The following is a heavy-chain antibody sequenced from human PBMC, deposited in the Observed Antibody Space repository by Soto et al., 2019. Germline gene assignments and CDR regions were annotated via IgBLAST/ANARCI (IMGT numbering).Heavy chain of an antibody. Sequence: ASANFSCAASAYTFTRYGISWVRQAPGPRLEMMGWINTYSGNTNYSQKFQGRVTMTIDTSISTAYMELSRLRSDDTAVYYCAIDSKGRTPNPSYYYYGMDVWGQGTTVTVSS. V-gene: IGHV1-18*01. CDR1: AYTFTRYG. J-gene: IGHJ6*02. CDR3: AIDSKGRTPNPSYYYYGMDV. CDR2: INTYSGNT.